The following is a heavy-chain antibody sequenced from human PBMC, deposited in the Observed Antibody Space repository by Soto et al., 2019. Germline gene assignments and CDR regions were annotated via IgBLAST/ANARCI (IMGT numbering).Heavy chain of an antibody. Sequence: ASVKVSCKASGYTFTAYTIHWVRQAPGQSLEWMGWINAANGATKYSERFQGRVTITRDTSARTAYMELSSLRSKDTAVYYCAGTAERYSYGNFDYWGQGTLVTVSS. CDR1: GYTFTAYT. J-gene: IGHJ4*02. CDR2: INAANGAT. V-gene: IGHV1-3*01. D-gene: IGHD5-18*01. CDR3: AGTAERYSYGNFDY.